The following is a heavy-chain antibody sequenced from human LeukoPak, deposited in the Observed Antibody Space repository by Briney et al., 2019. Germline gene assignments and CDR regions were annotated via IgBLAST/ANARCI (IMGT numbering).Heavy chain of an antibody. CDR2: IYPGDSDT. CDR1: GYRFTKFW. V-gene: IGHV5-51*01. D-gene: IGHD3-3*01. J-gene: IGHJ4*02. CDR3: ARPPYYDFWSGYYPDY. Sequence: GESLKISCKGSGYRFTKFWIGWVRQMPGKGLEWMGIIYPGDSDTRYSPSFQGQVTLLVDTSISTAYLQWSSLKASDTAMYCCARPPYYDFWSGYYPDYWGQGTLVTVSS.